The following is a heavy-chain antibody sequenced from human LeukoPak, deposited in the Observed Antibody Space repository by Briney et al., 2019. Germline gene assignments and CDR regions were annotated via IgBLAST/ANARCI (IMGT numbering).Heavy chain of an antibody. CDR3: ARANALYCSSTSCLFDY. J-gene: IGHJ4*02. CDR2: INPNSGGT. CDR1: GYTFTDYY. Sequence: ASVKVSRKASGYTFTDYYIPWVRQAPGQGLEWMAWINPNSGGTYYAQNFHDRITLTRDTSISTAYMELSRLRSDDTAIYYCARANALYCSSTSCLFDYWGQGTLVTVSS. V-gene: IGHV1-2*02. D-gene: IGHD2-2*01.